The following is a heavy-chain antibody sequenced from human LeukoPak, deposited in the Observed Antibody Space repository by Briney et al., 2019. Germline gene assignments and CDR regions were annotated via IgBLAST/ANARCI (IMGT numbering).Heavy chain of an antibody. CDR3: ALGDDYGDY. J-gene: IGHJ4*02. CDR1: GFTFDDYA. CDR2: ISWNSGSI. Sequence: GRSLRLSCAASGFTFDDYAMHWVRQAPGKGLEWVSGISWNSGSIGYADSVKGRFTISRDNTKNSLYLQMNSLRAEDTALYYCALGDDYGDYWGQGTLVTISS. V-gene: IGHV3-9*01. D-gene: IGHD3-10*01.